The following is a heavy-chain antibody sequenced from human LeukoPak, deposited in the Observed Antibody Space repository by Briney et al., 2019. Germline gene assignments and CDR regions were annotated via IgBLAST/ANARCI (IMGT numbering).Heavy chain of an antibody. Sequence: GGSLRLSCATSGFTFSSYGMHWVRQAPGRGLEWVAVISYDGSNKYYADSVKGRFTISRDNSKNTLYLQMNSLRAEDTAVYYCAKDQHPPFERYSYGYGWFDPWGQGTLVTVSS. CDR2: ISYDGSNK. CDR1: GFTFSSYG. J-gene: IGHJ5*02. V-gene: IGHV3-30*18. CDR3: AKDQHPPFERYSYGYGWFDP. D-gene: IGHD5-18*01.